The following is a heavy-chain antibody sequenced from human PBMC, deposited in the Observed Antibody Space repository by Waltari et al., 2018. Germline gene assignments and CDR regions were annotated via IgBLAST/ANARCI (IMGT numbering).Heavy chain of an antibody. J-gene: IGHJ5*02. CDR3: ARDARRNNLNYLGPWFHP. V-gene: IGHV1-2*02. CDR2: NNPYSGGT. D-gene: IGHD1-7*01. Sequence: QVQLVQSGAEVKKPGASVKVSCKASGYTFTGYYMHWVRQATGQGLEWLGLNNPYSGGTNCAQQFQGRVTMTLDTSISTAYIELSSLISADTAVYYCARDARRNNLNYLGPWFHPWGQGTLVTVSS. CDR1: GYTFTGYY.